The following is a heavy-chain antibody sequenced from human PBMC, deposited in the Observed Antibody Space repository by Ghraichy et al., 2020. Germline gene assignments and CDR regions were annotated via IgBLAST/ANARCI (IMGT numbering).Heavy chain of an antibody. J-gene: IGHJ6*03. Sequence: SETLSLTCAVSGGSISSSNWWSWVCQPPGKGLEWIGEIYHSGSTNYNPSLKSRVTISVDKSKNQFSLKLSSVTAADTAVYYCARDGGCSSTSCYYYYYMDVWGKGTTVTVSS. CDR3: ARDGGCSSTSCYYYYYMDV. CDR1: GGSISSSNW. CDR2: IYHSGST. V-gene: IGHV4-4*02. D-gene: IGHD2-2*01.